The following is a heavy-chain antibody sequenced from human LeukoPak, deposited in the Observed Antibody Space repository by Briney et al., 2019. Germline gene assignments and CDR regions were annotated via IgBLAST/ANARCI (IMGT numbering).Heavy chain of an antibody. CDR1: GYTFTGYY. V-gene: IGHV1-2*02. CDR2: INPNSGGT. CDR3: ARPRYGYSSSWYKY. Sequence: GASVKVSCKASGYTFTGYYMHWVRQAPGQGLEWMGWINPNSGGTNYAQKFQGRVTMTRDTSISTAYMELSRLRSDDTAVYYCARPRYGYSSSWYKYWGQGTLVTVSS. D-gene: IGHD6-13*01. J-gene: IGHJ4*02.